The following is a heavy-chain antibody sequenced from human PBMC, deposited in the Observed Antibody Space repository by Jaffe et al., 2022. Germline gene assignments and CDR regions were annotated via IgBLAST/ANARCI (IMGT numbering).Heavy chain of an antibody. V-gene: IGHV4-34*01. CDR1: GGSFSGYY. CDR3: ARGDIVVVPAAMRGGDYYYYYMDV. CDR2: INHSGST. J-gene: IGHJ6*03. Sequence: QVQLQQWGAGLLKPSETLSLTCAVYGGSFSGYYWSWIRQPPGKGLEWIGEINHSGSTNYNPSLKSRVTISVDTSKNQFSLKLSSVTAADTAVYYCARGDIVVVPAAMRGGDYYYYYMDVWGKGTTVTVSS. D-gene: IGHD2-2*01.